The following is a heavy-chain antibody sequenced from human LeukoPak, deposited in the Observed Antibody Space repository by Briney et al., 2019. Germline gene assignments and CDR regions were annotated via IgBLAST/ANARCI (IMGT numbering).Heavy chain of an antibody. Sequence: PGGSLRLSCAVSGFTFSSNWLHWVRQAPGTGLVWVSLINSDGSSTNYADSVKGRFTISRDNAKNTLYLQMNSLRAEDTAVYYCATDVPAVTIFGYWGQGTLVTVSS. CDR1: GFTFSSNW. CDR3: ATDVPAVTIFGY. D-gene: IGHD2-2*01. CDR2: INSDGSST. J-gene: IGHJ4*02. V-gene: IGHV3-74*01.